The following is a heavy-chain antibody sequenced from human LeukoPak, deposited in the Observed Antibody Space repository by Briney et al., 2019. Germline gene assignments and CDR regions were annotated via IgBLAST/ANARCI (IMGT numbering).Heavy chain of an antibody. CDR2: INHSGST. J-gene: IGHJ4*02. CDR1: GGSFRGYY. Sequence: SETLSLTCAVYGGSFRGYYWSWIRQPPGKGLEWIGEINHSGSTNYHPSLKSRVTISVETSKNQFSLKLSAVTAADPAVYYCPGGQGGGDYSLGMWGQGTLVTVSS. V-gene: IGHV4-34*01. D-gene: IGHD4-11*01. CDR3: PGGQGGGDYSLGM.